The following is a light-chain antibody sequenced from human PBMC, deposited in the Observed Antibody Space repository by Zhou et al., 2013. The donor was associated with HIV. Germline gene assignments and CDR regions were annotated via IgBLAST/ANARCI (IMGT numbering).Light chain of an antibody. Sequence: IQMTQSPSTLSASVGDRVTITCRASQSISSWVAWYQQKPGKVPKLLIYKASSLESGVPSRFSGSGSGTDFTLTISCLQSEDFATYYCQQYYSYPSTFGGGTKVEIK. CDR2: KAS. J-gene: IGKJ4*01. CDR1: QSISSW. CDR3: QQYYSYPST. V-gene: IGKV1-5*03.